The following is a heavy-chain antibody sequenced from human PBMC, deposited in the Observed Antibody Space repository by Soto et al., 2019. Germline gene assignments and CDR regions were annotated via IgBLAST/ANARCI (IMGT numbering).Heavy chain of an antibody. CDR3: GRCTSTSCHLGSDY. D-gene: IGHD2-2*01. Sequence: GGSLRLSCAASGFTFISYAINFFRQAPGKGLEWVALISHDGINKYYADSVRGRFTISRDSSTNTLYLQMNSLRAADTAVYYCGRCTSTSCHLGSDYWGQGTLVTVSS. CDR1: GFTFISYA. J-gene: IGHJ4*02. CDR2: ISHDGINK. V-gene: IGHV3-30-3*01.